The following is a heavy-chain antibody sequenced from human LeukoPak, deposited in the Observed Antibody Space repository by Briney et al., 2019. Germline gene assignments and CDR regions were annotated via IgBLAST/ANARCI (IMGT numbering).Heavy chain of an antibody. CDR1: GYTFTDFN. CDR3: ATGVGGLGY. CDR2: ISPNGGGT. V-gene: IGHV1-2*02. Sequence: ASVQVSCKASGYTFTDFNMHWVRQAPGQGLEWMGWISPNGGGTNYAQEFQGRVTMTRDTSTSTAYMEVSRLRSDDTAVYYCATGVGGLGYWGQGTLVTVSS. J-gene: IGHJ4*02. D-gene: IGHD7-27*01.